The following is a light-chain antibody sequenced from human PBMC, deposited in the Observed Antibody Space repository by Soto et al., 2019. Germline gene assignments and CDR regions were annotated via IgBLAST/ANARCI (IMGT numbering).Light chain of an antibody. CDR3: QQYNNLPPCT. CDR1: QSVSNN. V-gene: IGKV3-15*01. CDR2: DAS. Sequence: ILMTQSPSTLSVSPGERATLSCRASQSVSNNLAWYQQKPGQAPRLLIYDASTRATGIPARFSGSASGTEFTLIIRGLQSEYFAVYYCQQYNNLPPCTFGQGTKVEIK. J-gene: IGKJ1*01.